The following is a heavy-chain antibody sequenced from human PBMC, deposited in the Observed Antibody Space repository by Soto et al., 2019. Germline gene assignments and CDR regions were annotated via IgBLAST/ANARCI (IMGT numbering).Heavy chain of an antibody. Sequence: ASVKVSCKASGYTFTSYGISWVRQAPGQGLEWMGWISAYNGNTNYAQKLQGRVTMTTDTSTSTAYMELRSLRSDDTAVYYCARLYYYDSSGYYSDYWGQGTLVTVSS. CDR3: ARLYYYDSSGYYSDY. CDR1: GYTFTSYG. D-gene: IGHD3-22*01. CDR2: ISAYNGNT. V-gene: IGHV1-18*01. J-gene: IGHJ4*02.